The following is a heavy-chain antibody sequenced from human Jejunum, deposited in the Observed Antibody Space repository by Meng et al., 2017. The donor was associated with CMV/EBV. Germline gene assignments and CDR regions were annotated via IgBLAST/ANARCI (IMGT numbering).Heavy chain of an antibody. CDR3: ARMTGTNYFDY. V-gene: IGHV4-61*02. D-gene: IGHD3-9*01. J-gene: IGHJ4*02. Sequence: VQLQESGPGLVKPSQTLSLTCSVSGGSVSSASYLWSWIRQPAGKGLEGIGRMYSSGSTYYNPSLKSRLTMSIDTSKNQFSLELSSVTAADTAVYYCARMTGTNYFDYWGQGTLVTVSS. CDR2: MYSSGST. CDR1: GGSVSSASYL.